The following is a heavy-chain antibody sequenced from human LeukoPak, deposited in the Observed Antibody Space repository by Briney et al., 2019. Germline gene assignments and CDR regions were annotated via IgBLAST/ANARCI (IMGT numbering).Heavy chain of an antibody. Sequence: GGSLRLSCATSGFSFDDYGMNWVRQAPGKGLEWISFVSISSGTIYYADSVNGRFRISRDNAKSSLDLEMSSLRAEDTAVYYCARAMSTFGGVRNYFDSWGQGTLVTVSS. J-gene: IGHJ4*02. V-gene: IGHV3-48*04. D-gene: IGHD3-16*01. CDR2: VSISSGTI. CDR3: ARAMSTFGGVRNYFDS. CDR1: GFSFDDYG.